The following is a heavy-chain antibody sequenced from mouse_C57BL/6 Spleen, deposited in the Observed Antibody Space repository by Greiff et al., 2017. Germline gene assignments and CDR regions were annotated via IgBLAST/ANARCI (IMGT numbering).Heavy chain of an antibody. CDR2: ISSGSSTI. CDR3: ARRDYGSSHYAMDY. Sequence: DVMLVESGGGLVKPGGSLKLSCAASGFTFSDYGMHWVRQAPEKGLEWVAYISSGSSTIYYADTVKGRFTISRDNAKNTLFLQMTSLRSEDTAMYYCARRDYGSSHYAMDYWGQGTSVTVSS. CDR1: GFTFSDYG. J-gene: IGHJ4*01. D-gene: IGHD1-1*01. V-gene: IGHV5-17*01.